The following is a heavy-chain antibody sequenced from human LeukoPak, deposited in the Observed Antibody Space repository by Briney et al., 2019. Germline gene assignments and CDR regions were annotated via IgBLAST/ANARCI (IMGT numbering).Heavy chain of an antibody. Sequence: GGSLRLSCAASGFTFSSYSMNWVRQAPGKGLEWVSSISSSSSYIYYADSVKGRFTISRDNAKNSLYLQMNSLRAEDTAVYYCAKDPTDFDSSGQTYFDYWGQGTLVTVSS. CDR2: ISSSSSYI. CDR1: GFTFSSYS. D-gene: IGHD3-22*01. J-gene: IGHJ4*02. CDR3: AKDPTDFDSSGQTYFDY. V-gene: IGHV3-21*04.